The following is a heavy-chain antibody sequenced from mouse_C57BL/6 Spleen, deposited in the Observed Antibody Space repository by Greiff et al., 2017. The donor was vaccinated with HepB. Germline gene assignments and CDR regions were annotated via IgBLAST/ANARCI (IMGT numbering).Heavy chain of an antibody. D-gene: IGHD2-4*01. Sequence: QVHVKQSGPELVKPGASVKISCKASGYAFSSSWMNWVKQRPGKGLEWIGRIYPGDGDTNYNGKFKGKATLTADKSSSTAYMQLSSLTSEDSAVYCGAKEPTRIREVYYFYYWGQGTTLTVSS. J-gene: IGHJ2*01. V-gene: IGHV1-82*01. CDR2: IYPGDGDT. CDR1: GYAFSSSW. CDR3: AKEPTRIREVYYFYY.